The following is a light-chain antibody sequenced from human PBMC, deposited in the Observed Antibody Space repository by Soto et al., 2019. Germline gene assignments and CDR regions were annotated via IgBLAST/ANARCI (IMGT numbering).Light chain of an antibody. CDR3: QLYGISPQ. J-gene: IGKJ5*01. Sequence: EIVLTQSPGTLSLSPGERATLSFKTSQTSESNFLAWYQHKPGQAPRLLIYASSNRATGIPDRFSGSASGPDFTLTINRLEPEDFAVYYCQLYGISPQFGQGTRLEIK. CDR2: ASS. V-gene: IGKV3-20*01. CDR1: QTSESNF.